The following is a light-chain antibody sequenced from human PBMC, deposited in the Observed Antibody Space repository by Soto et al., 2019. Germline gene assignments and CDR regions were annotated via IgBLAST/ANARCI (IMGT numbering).Light chain of an antibody. J-gene: IGLJ1*01. CDR1: SSDVGRYNY. CDR2: DVS. V-gene: IGLV2-14*03. Sequence: QSALTQPASVSGSPGQSITISCTGTSSDVGRYNYVSWYQHHPGKAPKLMIYDVSNRPSGVSNRFSGSKSGTTASLTISGLQAEDEADYYCFSYTSSSTRVFGAGTKVTVL. CDR3: FSYTSSSTRV.